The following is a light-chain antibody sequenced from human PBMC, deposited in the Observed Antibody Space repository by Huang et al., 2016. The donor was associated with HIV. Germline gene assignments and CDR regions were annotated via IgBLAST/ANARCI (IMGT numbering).Light chain of an antibody. Sequence: EIVLTQSPATRSVSPGERATLSCRASQSVSSNLAWYQQKPGQAPRLLIYGASTRATCIPGRFSGSGSGTEFTLTISSLQSEDFALYYCQQYNDWPPWTFGQGTKVDIK. CDR1: QSVSSN. CDR2: GAS. V-gene: IGKV3-15*01. CDR3: QQYNDWPPWT. J-gene: IGKJ1*01.